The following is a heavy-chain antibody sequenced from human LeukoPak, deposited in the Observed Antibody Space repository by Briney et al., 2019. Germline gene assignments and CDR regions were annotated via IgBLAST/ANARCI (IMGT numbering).Heavy chain of an antibody. CDR2: IYHSGST. V-gene: IGHV4-39*07. CDR1: GGSISSSSYY. Sequence: SETLSLTCTVSGGSISSSSYYWGWIRQPPGKGLEWIGSIYHSGSTYYNPSLKSRVTISVDTSKNQFSLKLSSVTAADTAVYYCARRSYYDSSGYYQLGGYYFDYWGQGTLVTVSS. CDR3: ARRSYYDSSGYYQLGGYYFDY. J-gene: IGHJ4*02. D-gene: IGHD3-22*01.